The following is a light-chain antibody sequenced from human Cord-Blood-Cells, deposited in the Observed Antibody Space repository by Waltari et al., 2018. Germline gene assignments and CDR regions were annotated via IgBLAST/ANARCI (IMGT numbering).Light chain of an antibody. CDR2: EVS. J-gene: IGLJ2*01. V-gene: IGLV2-8*01. Sequence: QSALTQPPSASGSPGQSVTISCTGTSSDVGGYKYGSWYQQHPAKAPKLMIYEVSKRPSGVPDRFSGSKSGNTASLTVSGLQAEDEADYYCSSYAGSNNLVFGGGTKLTVL. CDR1: SSDVGGYKY. CDR3: SSYAGSNNLV.